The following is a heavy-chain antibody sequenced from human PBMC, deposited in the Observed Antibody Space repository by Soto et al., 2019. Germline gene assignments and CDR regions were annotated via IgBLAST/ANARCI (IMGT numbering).Heavy chain of an antibody. J-gene: IGHJ5*02. Sequence: KQSQTLSLTCAISGDSVSSNSAAWNWIRQSPSRGLEWLGRTYYRSKWYNDYAVSVKSRITINPDTSKNQFSLQLNSVTPEDTAVYYCAREVWHLGELSPIEYNWFDPWGQGTLVTVSS. D-gene: IGHD3-16*02. CDR3: AREVWHLGELSPIEYNWFDP. CDR1: GDSVSSNSAA. V-gene: IGHV6-1*01. CDR2: TYYRSKWYN.